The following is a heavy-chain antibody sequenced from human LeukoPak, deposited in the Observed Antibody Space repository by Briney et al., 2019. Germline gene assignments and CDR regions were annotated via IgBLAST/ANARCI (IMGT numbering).Heavy chain of an antibody. J-gene: IGHJ4*02. D-gene: IGHD5-18*01. CDR1: GFTFDDYA. Sequence: AGGSLRLSCAASGFTFDDYAIHWVRHAPGKGLEWVSGINWNSGSIYYADSVKGRFTISRDNAQNSLYLQMNSLRAEDTAVYYCARDRRHSHSGFDYWGQGTLVTVSS. CDR3: ARDRRHSHSGFDY. V-gene: IGHV3-9*01. CDR2: INWNSGSI.